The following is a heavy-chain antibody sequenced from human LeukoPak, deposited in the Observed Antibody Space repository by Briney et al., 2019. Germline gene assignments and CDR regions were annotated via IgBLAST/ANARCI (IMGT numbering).Heavy chain of an antibody. V-gene: IGHV3-49*04. CDR3: TRDSHEFPPSS. CDR1: GFTFSSYG. CDR2: IRSKAYGGTT. J-gene: IGHJ4*02. Sequence: GGSLRLSCAASGFTFSSYGMSWVRQAPGKGLEWVGFIRSKAYGGTTEYAASVKGRFTISRDDSKSIAYLQMNSLKTEDTAVYYCTRDSHEFPPSSWGQGTLVTVSS. D-gene: IGHD3-10*01.